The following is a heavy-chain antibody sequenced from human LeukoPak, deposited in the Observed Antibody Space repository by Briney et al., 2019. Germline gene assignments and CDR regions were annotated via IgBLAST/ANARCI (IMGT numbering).Heavy chain of an antibody. CDR1: GGSIRSYY. Sequence: PSETLSLTCTVSGGSIRSYYWSWIRQPAGKGLEWIGRIYGSGTITYNPSLKSRVTISLDTSKNQFSLNLSSVTAADTALYYCARDAPTAYCSGGTCYFDYWGQGTLVTVSS. J-gene: IGHJ4*02. V-gene: IGHV4-4*07. D-gene: IGHD2-15*01. CDR2: IYGSGTI. CDR3: ARDAPTAYCSGGTCYFDY.